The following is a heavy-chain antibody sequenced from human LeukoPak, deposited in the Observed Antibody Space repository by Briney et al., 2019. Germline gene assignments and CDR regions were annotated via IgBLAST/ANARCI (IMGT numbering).Heavy chain of an antibody. Sequence: GGSLRLSCAASGFTFSAYEMNWVRQAPGKGLEWLSYITGSGSTKYYADSVRGRFTISRDNSKNSLYLQINSLRAEDTAVYYCARLLDISDHWGQGTLVTVSS. D-gene: IGHD3-22*01. V-gene: IGHV3-48*03. CDR3: ARLLDISDH. CDR1: GFTFSAYE. J-gene: IGHJ4*02. CDR2: ITGSGSTK.